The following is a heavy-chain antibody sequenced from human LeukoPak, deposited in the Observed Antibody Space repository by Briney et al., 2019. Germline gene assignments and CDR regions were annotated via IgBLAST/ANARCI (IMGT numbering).Heavy chain of an antibody. CDR1: GFTFNNYG. CDR2: ISGSGDAT. J-gene: IGHJ4*02. D-gene: IGHD1-26*01. Sequence: GGSLRLSCAASGFTFNNYGMSCVRQAPGKGVEWVSAISGSGDATYYADAVKGRLSISRDNSRNTLFLQMNSLRAEDTAVYYCAKVGELGATSDYFDYWGQGTLVTVSS. CDR3: AKVGELGATSDYFDY. V-gene: IGHV3-23*01.